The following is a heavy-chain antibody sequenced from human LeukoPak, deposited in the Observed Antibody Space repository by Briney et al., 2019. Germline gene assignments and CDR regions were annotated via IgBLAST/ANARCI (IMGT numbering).Heavy chain of an antibody. CDR1: GYTFTGYY. CDR2: INPNSGGT. D-gene: IGHD4-11*01. V-gene: IGHV1-2*02. CDR3: AREDKATVTTNWFDP. J-gene: IGHJ5*02. Sequence: ASVKVSCKASGYTFTGYYMHWVRQAPGQGLEWMGWINPNSGGTNYAQKFQGRVTMTRDTSISTAYMELSRLRSDDTAVYYCAREDKATVTTNWFDPWGQGTLVTVSS.